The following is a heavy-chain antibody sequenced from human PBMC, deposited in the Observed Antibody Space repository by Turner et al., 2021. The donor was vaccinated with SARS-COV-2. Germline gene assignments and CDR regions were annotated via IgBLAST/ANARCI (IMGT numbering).Heavy chain of an antibody. CDR3: ARTLPYGDYHDY. V-gene: IGHV3-66*01. Sequence: EVQLVESGGGLFQPGGSLRLSCAASVFTVSSNYMSWVRQAPGKGLEWVSVVYSGGSTYYADSVKGRFTISRDNSKNTLYLQMNSLRAEDTAVYYCARTLPYGDYHDYWGQGTLVTVSS. CDR2: VYSGGST. D-gene: IGHD4-17*01. CDR1: VFTVSSNY. J-gene: IGHJ4*02.